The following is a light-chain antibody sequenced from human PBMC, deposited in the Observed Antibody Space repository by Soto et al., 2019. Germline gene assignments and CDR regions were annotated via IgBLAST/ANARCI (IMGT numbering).Light chain of an antibody. CDR3: QSYDSSLSGWV. CDR1: SSNIGADYD. CDR2: GNS. J-gene: IGLJ3*02. V-gene: IGLV1-40*01. Sequence: QSVLTQPSSLSGAPGQRVTISCTGSSSNIGADYDVHWYQQLPGTAPKFLIYGNSNRPSGVPDRFSGSKSGTSASLAITGLQAEDEADYYCQSYDSSLSGWVFGGGTKLTVL.